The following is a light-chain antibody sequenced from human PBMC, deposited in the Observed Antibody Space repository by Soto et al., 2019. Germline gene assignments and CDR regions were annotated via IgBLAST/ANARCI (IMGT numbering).Light chain of an antibody. V-gene: IGKV3-20*01. CDR3: QQYGSLPKT. CDR1: QSVSSSL. Sequence: EIVLTQSPDTLSLSPGERATLSCRASQSVSSSLLAWYQQKPGQAPSLLIYGASSRATGIPDRFSGSVSGTDLTLTISRLEPEDFAVYYCQQYGSLPKTFGQGTKLEIK. J-gene: IGKJ2*01. CDR2: GAS.